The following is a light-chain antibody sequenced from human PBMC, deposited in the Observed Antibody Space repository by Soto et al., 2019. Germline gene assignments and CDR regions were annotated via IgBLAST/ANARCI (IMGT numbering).Light chain of an antibody. CDR1: SSEVGSCNL. Sequence: QSALTQPASVSGSPGQSITISCTGTSSEVGSCNLVSWSQHHPGKVPKLMIYEGGKRPSGVSNRFSGSKSGNTASLTISGLQAEDEAEYYCSSYTNINTRACVFGTGTKLTVL. CDR3: SSYTNINTRACV. CDR2: EGG. J-gene: IGLJ1*01. V-gene: IGLV2-14*02.